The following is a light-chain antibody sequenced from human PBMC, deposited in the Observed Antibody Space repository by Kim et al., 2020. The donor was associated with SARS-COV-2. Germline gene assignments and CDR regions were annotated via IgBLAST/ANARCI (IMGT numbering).Light chain of an antibody. CDR3: AAWDNSLNGVV. V-gene: IGLV1-44*01. CDR1: SSNIGSNT. J-gene: IGLJ2*01. CDR2: TNS. Sequence: QSVLTEPPSASGTPGQTVSISCSGSSSNIGSNTVNWYQQLPGTAPKLLIYTNSQRPSGVPDRFSGSRSGTSASLAIGGLQSEDEADYYCAAWDNSLNGVVFGGGTKLTVL.